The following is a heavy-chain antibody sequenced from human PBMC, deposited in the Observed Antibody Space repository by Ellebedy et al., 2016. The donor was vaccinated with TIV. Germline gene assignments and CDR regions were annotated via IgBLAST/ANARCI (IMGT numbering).Heavy chain of an antibody. Sequence: AASVKVSCKASGYTFTSYAIHWVRQAPGQRLEWMGWINAGNGNTKYSQKFQGRVTMTTNPSTTTAYMELTSLRSDDTAMYYCARRLRLMYSSGSFDYWGQGTPVTVSS. CDR1: GYTFTSYA. CDR2: INAGNGNT. V-gene: IGHV1-3*01. D-gene: IGHD6-19*01. CDR3: ARRLRLMYSSGSFDY. J-gene: IGHJ4*02.